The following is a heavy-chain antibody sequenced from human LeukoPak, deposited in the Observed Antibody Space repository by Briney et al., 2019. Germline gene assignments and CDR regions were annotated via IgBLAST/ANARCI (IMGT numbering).Heavy chain of an antibody. Sequence: ASVKVSCKASGYTFTSYGISWVRQAPGQGLEWMGWISAYNGNTNYAQKLQGRVTMTTDTSTSTAYMELRSLRSDDTAVYYCARADLGYCSSTSCCSGNWFDPWGQGTLVTVSS. CDR2: ISAYNGNT. CDR3: ARADLGYCSSTSCCSGNWFDP. CDR1: GYTFTSYG. V-gene: IGHV1-18*01. J-gene: IGHJ5*02. D-gene: IGHD2-2*01.